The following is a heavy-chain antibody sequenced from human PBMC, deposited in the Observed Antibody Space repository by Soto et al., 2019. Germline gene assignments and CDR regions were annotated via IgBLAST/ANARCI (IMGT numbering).Heavy chain of an antibody. CDR1: GYTITSYG. D-gene: IGHD3-9*01. CDR2: ISAYNGNT. Sequence: ASVKVSCKASGYTITSYGISWVRQAPGQGLEWMGWISAYNGNTNYAQKLQGRVTMTTDTSTSTAYMELRSLRSDDTAVYYCARTSGEYYDILTGYSAPYYFDYWGQGTLVTVSS. V-gene: IGHV1-18*01. J-gene: IGHJ4*02. CDR3: ARTSGEYYDILTGYSAPYYFDY.